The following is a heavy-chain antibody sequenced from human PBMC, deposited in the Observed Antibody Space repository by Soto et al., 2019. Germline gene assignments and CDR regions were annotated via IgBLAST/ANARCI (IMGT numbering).Heavy chain of an antibody. V-gene: IGHV4-34*01. CDR3: ARAGVAVAGDKVRYFAY. Sequence: SETLCLRSGVEGGSFVGYGGSWTRHPPGKGLEWIGEINHSGSTNYNPSLKSRVTISVDTSKNQFSLKLSSVTAADTAVYYCARAGVAVAGDKVRYFAYWGQGTLVTVSS. J-gene: IGHJ4*02. D-gene: IGHD6-19*01. CDR1: GGSFVGYG. CDR2: INHSGST.